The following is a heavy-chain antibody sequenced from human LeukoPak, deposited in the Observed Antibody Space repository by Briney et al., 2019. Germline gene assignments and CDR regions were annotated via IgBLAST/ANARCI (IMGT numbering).Heavy chain of an antibody. CDR1: GFTFSSYA. J-gene: IGHJ4*02. D-gene: IGHD2-2*01. CDR2: ISYDGSNK. CDR3: AREYQLLYFDY. Sequence: GRSLRLSCAASGFTFSSYAMHWVRQAPGKGLEWVAVISYDGSNKYYADSVKGRFTISRDNSKNTLYLQMNSLRAEDTAVYYCAREYQLLYFDYWGQGTLVTVSS. V-gene: IGHV3-30*04.